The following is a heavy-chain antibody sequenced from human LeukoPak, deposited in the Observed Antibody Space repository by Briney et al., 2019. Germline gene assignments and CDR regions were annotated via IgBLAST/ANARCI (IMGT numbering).Heavy chain of an antibody. CDR1: GDSISSNYFY. Sequence: PSETLSLTCSVSGDSISSNYFYWGWIRQSPGKGLEWTGSIYYSGNTYYNPSLKSRVTISADTSKNQVSLKLNSVTAADAAVYYCASTSLSISSSWFVFDFWGQGTLVTVSS. J-gene: IGHJ4*02. V-gene: IGHV4-39*01. CDR3: ASTSLSISSSWFVFDF. D-gene: IGHD6-13*01. CDR2: IYYSGNT.